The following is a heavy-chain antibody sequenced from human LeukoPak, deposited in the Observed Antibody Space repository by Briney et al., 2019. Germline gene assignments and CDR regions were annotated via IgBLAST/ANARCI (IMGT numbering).Heavy chain of an antibody. Sequence: GGSLRLSCAASGFTVSSNYMSWVRQAPGKGLEWVSVIYSGGNTYYADSVKGRFTISRDNSKSTLYLQMDSLRAEDTAVYYCASSYGGSSGWFDPWGQGTLVTVSS. CDR2: IYSGGNT. V-gene: IGHV3-66*01. CDR1: GFTVSSNY. CDR3: ASSYGGSSGWFDP. J-gene: IGHJ5*02. D-gene: IGHD4-23*01.